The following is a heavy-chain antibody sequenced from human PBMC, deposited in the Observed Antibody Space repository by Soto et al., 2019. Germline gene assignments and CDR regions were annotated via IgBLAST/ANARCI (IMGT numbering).Heavy chain of an antibody. CDR3: ARDRGRPYDSSGYYFYFDY. V-gene: IGHV3-48*02. CDR2: ISSSNSTI. J-gene: IGHJ4*02. D-gene: IGHD3-22*01. Sequence: GGSLRLSCAASGFTFSSYSMGWVRQAPGKGLEWVSYISSSNSTIYYADSVKGRFTISRDNAKNSLYLQMNSLRDEDTAVYYCARDRGRPYDSSGYYFYFDYWGQGTQVTVSS. CDR1: GFTFSSYS.